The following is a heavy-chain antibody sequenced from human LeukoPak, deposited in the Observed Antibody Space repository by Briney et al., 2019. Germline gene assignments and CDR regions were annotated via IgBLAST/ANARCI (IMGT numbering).Heavy chain of an antibody. J-gene: IGHJ4*02. CDR3: AKCTVWPLDFDY. Sequence: SGGSLRLSCAASGFTFSSYAMSWVRQAPGKGLEWVSGISGSDNSTYYAESVKGRFTISRDNSKNTLYLQMNSLRAEDTAVYYCAKCTVWPLDFDYWGQGTLVTVSS. D-gene: IGHD2-8*01. CDR2: ISGSDNST. CDR1: GFTFSSYA. V-gene: IGHV3-23*01.